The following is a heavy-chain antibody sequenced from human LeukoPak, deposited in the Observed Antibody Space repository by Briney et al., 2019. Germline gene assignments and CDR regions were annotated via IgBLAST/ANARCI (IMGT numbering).Heavy chain of an antibody. V-gene: IGHV1-18*01. Sequence: ASVKVSCKASGYTFANYIISWVRQAPGQGLEWMGRISAYSGNTNYAQKLQGRVTMTTDTSTSTAYMELRSLRSDDTAVYYCATSGDILTGGDYWGQGTLVTVSS. CDR3: ATSGDILTGGDY. CDR2: ISAYSGNT. CDR1: GYTFANYI. J-gene: IGHJ4*02. D-gene: IGHD3-9*01.